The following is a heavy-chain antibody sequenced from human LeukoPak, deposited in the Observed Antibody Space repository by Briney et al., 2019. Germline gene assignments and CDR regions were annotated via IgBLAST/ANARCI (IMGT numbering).Heavy chain of an antibody. D-gene: IGHD3-3*01. CDR2: IYYSGST. Sequence: KASETLSLTCTVSGGSISSYYWSLIRQPPGKGLEWIGYIYYSGSTNYNPSLKSRVTISVDTSKNQFSLKLSSVTAADTAVYYCARSIFGMATDYFDYWGQGALVTVSS. V-gene: IGHV4-59*01. CDR1: GGSISSYY. CDR3: ARSIFGMATDYFDY. J-gene: IGHJ4*02.